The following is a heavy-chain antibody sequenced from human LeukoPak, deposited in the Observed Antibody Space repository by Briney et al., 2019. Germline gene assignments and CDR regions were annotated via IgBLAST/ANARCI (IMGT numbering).Heavy chain of an antibody. CDR1: GFTFSSYA. CDR2: ISGSGGST. D-gene: IGHD1-26*01. Sequence: GGSLRLSCAASGFTFSSYAMSWVRQAPGKGLEWVSAISGSGGSTYYADSVKGRFTISGDNSKNTLYLQMNSLRAEDTAVYYCAKDLTVLGGVDIWGQGTMVTVSS. CDR3: AKDLTVLGGVDI. V-gene: IGHV3-23*01. J-gene: IGHJ3*02.